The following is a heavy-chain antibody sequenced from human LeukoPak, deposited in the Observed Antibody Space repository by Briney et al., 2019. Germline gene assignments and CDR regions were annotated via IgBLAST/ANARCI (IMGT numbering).Heavy chain of an antibody. CDR2: INTNTGNP. V-gene: IGHV7-4-1*02. CDR3: ARDYRSLGSYDIRPSPGFDY. J-gene: IGHJ4*02. CDR1: GYTFTSYA. D-gene: IGHD1-26*01. Sequence: ASVKVSCKASGYTFTSYAMNWVRQAPGQGLEWMGWINTNTGNPTYAQGFTGRFVFSLDTSVSTAYLQISSLKAEDTAVYYCARDYRSLGSYDIRPSPGFDYWGQGTLVTVSS.